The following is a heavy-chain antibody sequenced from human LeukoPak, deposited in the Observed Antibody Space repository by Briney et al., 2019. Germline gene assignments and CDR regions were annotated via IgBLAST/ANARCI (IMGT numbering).Heavy chain of an antibody. CDR3: ARVSTAAVIDY. Sequence: PSETLSLTCTVSGGSISSGGYSWSWIRQRPGKGLEWIGYIYYSGSTYYNPSLKSRVTISVDTSKNQFSLKLSSVTAADTAVYYCARVSTAAVIDYWGQGTLITVSS. CDR2: IYYSGST. D-gene: IGHD6-13*01. J-gene: IGHJ4*02. CDR1: GGSISSGGYS. V-gene: IGHV4-31*03.